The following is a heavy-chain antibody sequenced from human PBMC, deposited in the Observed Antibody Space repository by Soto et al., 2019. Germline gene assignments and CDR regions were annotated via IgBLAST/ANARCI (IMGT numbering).Heavy chain of an antibody. CDR2: IYHSGIT. CDR3: VRAFQRSSWPFDY. Sequence: SETLSLTCAVSDGSISSNNWWSWVRQPPGKGLEWIGEIYHSGITNYNPSLKSRVTISVDKSKNQLSLKLNSVTAADTAMYYCVRAFQRSSWPFDYWGQGTLVTVSS. V-gene: IGHV4-4*02. J-gene: IGHJ4*02. D-gene: IGHD6-13*01. CDR1: DGSISSNNW.